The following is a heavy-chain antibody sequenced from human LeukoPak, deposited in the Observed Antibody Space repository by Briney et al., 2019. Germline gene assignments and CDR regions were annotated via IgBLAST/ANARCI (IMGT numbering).Heavy chain of an antibody. J-gene: IGHJ4*02. V-gene: IGHV3-74*01. CDR2: INNDGSST. Sequence: GGSLRLSCAASGFTFGRYWMHWVRQAPGKGLVWVSRINNDGSSTTYADSVKGRFTISRDNAKNTLYLHMNSLRAEDTAVYYCVRGLPNSWTVDYWGQGTLVTVSS. CDR1: GFTFGRYW. D-gene: IGHD3/OR15-3a*01. CDR3: VRGLPNSWTVDY.